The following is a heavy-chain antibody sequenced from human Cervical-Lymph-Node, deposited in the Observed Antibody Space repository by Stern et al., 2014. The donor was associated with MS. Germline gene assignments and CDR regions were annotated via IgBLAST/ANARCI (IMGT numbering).Heavy chain of an antibody. Sequence: VQLVESGGGVVQPGSSLRLSCAASGFTFSDYNLHWVRQAPGKGLKWVGVISNEGSSQYYADSVKGRFTISRDNSENTLFLQMNSLRAEDTAVYYCARGPLDSKKYLLGFDYWGQGTLVTVSS. V-gene: IGHV3-30-3*01. CDR3: ARGPLDSKKYLLGFDY. D-gene: IGHD3-22*01. CDR2: ISNEGSSQ. CDR1: GFTFSDYN. J-gene: IGHJ4*02.